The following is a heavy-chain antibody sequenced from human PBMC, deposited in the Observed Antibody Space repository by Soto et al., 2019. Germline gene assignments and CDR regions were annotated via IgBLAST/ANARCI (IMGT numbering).Heavy chain of an antibody. CDR3: GRDTLGDESRGYINDAFDF. D-gene: IGHD3-22*01. J-gene: IGHJ3*01. V-gene: IGHV4-31*03. Sequence: SETLSLTCTVSGGSISSGGYYWSWIRQHPGKGLEWIGYIYYSGSTYYNPSLKSRVTISVDTSKNQFSLKLSSVTAADTAVYHCGRDTLGDESRGYINDAFDFWGQGKRVTVS. CDR2: IYYSGST. CDR1: GGSISSGGYY.